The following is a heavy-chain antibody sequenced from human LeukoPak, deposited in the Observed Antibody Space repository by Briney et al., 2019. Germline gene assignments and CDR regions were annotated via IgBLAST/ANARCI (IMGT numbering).Heavy chain of an antibody. CDR3: AKGTTLIVGDYFDQ. J-gene: IGHJ4*02. CDR1: GFTFSSYA. CDR2: ISSFGDNT. D-gene: IGHD3-22*01. V-gene: IGHV3-23*01. Sequence: GGSLRLSCATFGFTFSSYAMSWVRQAPGKGLEWVSGISSFGDNTYYADSVTGRFTISRDNSKNTLYLQTSSLRAEDTAIYYCAKGTTLIVGDYFDQWGQGTLVTVSS.